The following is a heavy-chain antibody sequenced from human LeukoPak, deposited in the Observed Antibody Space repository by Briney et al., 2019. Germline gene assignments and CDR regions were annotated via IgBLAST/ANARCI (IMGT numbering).Heavy chain of an antibody. D-gene: IGHD2-15*01. CDR1: GYTFTGYY. CDR3: AKSSGGSCYSVADY. V-gene: IGHV1-2*02. Sequence: RASVKVSCKASGYTFTGYYMHWVRQAPGQGLEWMGWINPNSGGTNYAQKFQGRVTMTRDTSISTAYMELSRLRSDDTAVYYCAKSSGGSCYSVADYWGQGTLVTVSS. J-gene: IGHJ4*02. CDR2: INPNSGGT.